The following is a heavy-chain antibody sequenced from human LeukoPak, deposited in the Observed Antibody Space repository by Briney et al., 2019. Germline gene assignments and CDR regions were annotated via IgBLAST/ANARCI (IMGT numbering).Heavy chain of an antibody. J-gene: IGHJ3*02. CDR3: ARGYYGSGTSNGFDI. Sequence: SETLSLTCTVSGVSITIYYWSWIRQPPGRGLEWIAYSGNANYNPSLKSRVTISVDTSKNQFSLKLTSVTAADTAFYYCARGYYGSGTSNGFDIWGQGTMVTVSS. CDR1: GVSITIYY. V-gene: IGHV4-59*01. D-gene: IGHD3-10*01. CDR2: SGNA.